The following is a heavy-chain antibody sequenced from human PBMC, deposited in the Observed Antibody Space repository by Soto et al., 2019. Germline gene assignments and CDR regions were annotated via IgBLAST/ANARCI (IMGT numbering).Heavy chain of an antibody. CDR1: GFTFSSYW. V-gene: IGHV3-74*01. J-gene: IGHJ4*02. Sequence: GGSLRLSCAASGFTFSSYWMHWVRQAPGKGLVWVSRINSDGSATSYADSVKGRFTISRDNAKNTLYLQVNSLRAEDTAVYYCARVALSSSWYFDYWGLGTLVTSPQ. CDR3: ARVALSSSWYFDY. CDR2: INSDGSAT. D-gene: IGHD6-13*01.